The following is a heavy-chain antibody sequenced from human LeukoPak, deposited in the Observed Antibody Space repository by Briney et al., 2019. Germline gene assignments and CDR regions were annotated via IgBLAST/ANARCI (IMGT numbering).Heavy chain of an antibody. D-gene: IGHD3-22*01. J-gene: IGHJ4*02. CDR1: GGTFSSYA. Sequence: AASVKVSCKASGGTFSSYAISWVRQAPGQGLEWMGGIIPIFGTANYAQKFQGRVTITADESTSTAYMELSSLRSEDTAVYYCASESYYDSSGYPPHPQQIDYWGQGTLVTVSS. CDR2: IIPIFGTA. CDR3: ASESYYDSSGYPPHPQQIDY. V-gene: IGHV1-69*13.